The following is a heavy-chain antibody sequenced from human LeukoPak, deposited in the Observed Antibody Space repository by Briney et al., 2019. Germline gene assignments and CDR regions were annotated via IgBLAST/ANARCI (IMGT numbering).Heavy chain of an antibody. V-gene: IGHV3-7*01. D-gene: IGHD3-10*01. CDR3: ARHWVAGVPSDAFDI. J-gene: IGHJ3*02. Sequence: PGGSLRLSCAASGYTLRSYWMSWVRQAPGKGLEWVSNIKEDGSEKYYVDSVEGRFTISRDNAKNSLYLHMNSRTGEETAMYYCARHWVAGVPSDAFDIWGQGTMVSVSS. CDR2: IKEDGSEK. CDR1: GYTLRSYW.